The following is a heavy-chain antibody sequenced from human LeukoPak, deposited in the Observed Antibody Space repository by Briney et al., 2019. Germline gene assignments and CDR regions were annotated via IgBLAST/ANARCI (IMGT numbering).Heavy chain of an antibody. CDR1: GFTVSSNY. CDR2: INSDGSWT. V-gene: IGHV3-74*01. J-gene: IGHJ4*02. Sequence: GGSLRLSCAASGFTVSSNYMSWVRQVPGKGLVWVSHINSDGSWTSYADSVKGRFTISKDSAKNTVYLQMNSLRAEDTAVYYCVSFYETYWGRGTLVTVSS. D-gene: IGHD2/OR15-2a*01. CDR3: VSFYETY.